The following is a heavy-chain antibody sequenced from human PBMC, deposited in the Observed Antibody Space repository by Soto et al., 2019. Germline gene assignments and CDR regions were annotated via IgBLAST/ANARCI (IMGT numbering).Heavy chain of an antibody. V-gene: IGHV4-30-2*01. Sequence: QLQLQESGSGLVKPSQTLSLTCTVSGGSIRTGGYSWSWIRQPPGKGLEWIGNTYHSGNPYYNPSLXXXVXXSVAGSKTQFSLKVSSVTAADTAVYYCARKDYGDYGGYFDYWGQGSLVTVSS. CDR2: TYHSGNP. J-gene: IGHJ4*02. CDR1: GGSIRTGGYS. D-gene: IGHD4-17*01. CDR3: ARKDYGDYGGYFDY.